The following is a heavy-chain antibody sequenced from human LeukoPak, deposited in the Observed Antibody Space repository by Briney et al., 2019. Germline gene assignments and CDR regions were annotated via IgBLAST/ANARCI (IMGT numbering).Heavy chain of an antibody. D-gene: IGHD3-10*01. J-gene: IGHJ4*02. CDR3: ARDLLYGSGSPFDY. Sequence: PGGSLRLSCAASGCTFSSYSMHWVRQAPGKGLEWVAVIWYDGSNKYYADSVKGRFTISRDNSKNTLYLQMNSLRAEDTAVYYCARDLLYGSGSPFDYWGQGTLVTVSS. CDR2: IWYDGSNK. V-gene: IGHV3-33*01. CDR1: GCTFSSYS.